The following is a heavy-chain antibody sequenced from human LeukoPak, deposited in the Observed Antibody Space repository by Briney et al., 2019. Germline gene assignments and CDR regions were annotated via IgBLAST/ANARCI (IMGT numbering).Heavy chain of an antibody. CDR1: GGTFSSYA. CDR2: IIPIFGTA. CDR3: ARDPYGSGSYTPYNWFDP. V-gene: IGHV1-69*13. J-gene: IGHJ5*02. Sequence: GASVKVSCKASGGTFSSYAISWVRQAPGQGLEWMGVIIPIFGTANYAQKFQGRVTITADESTSTAYMELSSLRSGDTAVYYCARDPYGSGSYTPYNWFDPWGQGTLVTVSS. D-gene: IGHD3-10*01.